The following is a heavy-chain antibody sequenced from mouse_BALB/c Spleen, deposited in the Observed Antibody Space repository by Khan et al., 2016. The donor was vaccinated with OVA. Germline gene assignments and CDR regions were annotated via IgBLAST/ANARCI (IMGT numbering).Heavy chain of an antibody. Sequence: VQLKQSGPGLVKPSQSLSLTCTVTGYSIASDYARNWIRQFPGNQLELMGFISYSGNTNYNPSLKSRISLTRDTSKNQFFLQLNSVTSEDTATYYCARVDGGDFDYWGQGTTLTVSS. CDR3: ARVDGGDFDY. V-gene: IGHV3-2*02. D-gene: IGHD2-3*01. J-gene: IGHJ2*01. CDR1: GYSIASDYA. CDR2: ISYSGNT.